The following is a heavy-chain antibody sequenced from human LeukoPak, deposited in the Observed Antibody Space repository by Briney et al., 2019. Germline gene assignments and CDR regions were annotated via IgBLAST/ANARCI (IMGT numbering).Heavy chain of an antibody. CDR1: GGSISSGDYY. J-gene: IGHJ5*02. Sequence: SETLSLTCTVSGGSISSGDYYWSWIRQPPGRGLEWIGYIYYSGTTYYNPSLKSRVTISVDTSKDQFSLKLSSVTTADTAVYYCARAPLTTEGANWFDPWAREPWSPSPQ. CDR2: IYYSGTT. D-gene: IGHD4-11*01. V-gene: IGHV4-30-4*08. CDR3: ARAPLTTEGANWFDP.